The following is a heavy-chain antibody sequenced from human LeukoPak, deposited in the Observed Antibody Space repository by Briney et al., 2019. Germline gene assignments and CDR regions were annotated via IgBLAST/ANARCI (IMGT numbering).Heavy chain of an antibody. CDR3: ARGILTGLAFDI. V-gene: IGHV3-9*01. CDR1: GFTFDDYA. D-gene: IGHD3-9*01. CDR2: ITWNSNKI. J-gene: IGHJ3*02. Sequence: GGSLRLSCAASGFTFDDYAMHWVRQAPGKGLEWVSSITWNSNKIDYALSVKGRFTISRDNAKNSLYLQMNSLRAEDTAVYYCARGILTGLAFDIWGQGTMVTVSS.